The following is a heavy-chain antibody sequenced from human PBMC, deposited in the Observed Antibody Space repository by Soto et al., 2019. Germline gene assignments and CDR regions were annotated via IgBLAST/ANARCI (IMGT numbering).Heavy chain of an antibody. Sequence: SETLSLTCTVSGGSISNYYWTWIRQPPGKGLEWIGYINYSGSTNYNPSLKSRVTISVDTSKNQFSLKVSSVTAPDPAGYLCESTQKGLDCGYWGQGTVVSVS. V-gene: IGHV4-59*01. J-gene: IGHJ4*02. CDR1: GGSISNYY. D-gene: IGHD2-21*01. CDR3: ESTQKGLDCGY. CDR2: INYSGST.